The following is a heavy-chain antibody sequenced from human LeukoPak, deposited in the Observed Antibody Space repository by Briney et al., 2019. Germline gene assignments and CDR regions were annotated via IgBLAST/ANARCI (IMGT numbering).Heavy chain of an antibody. J-gene: IGHJ4*02. Sequence: GASVKVSCKASGYTFTGYYMHWVRQAPGQGLEWMGWINPNSGGTNYAQKFQERVTITRDMSTSTAYMELSSLRSEDTAVYYCAAAQDYYDSSGLDYWGQGTLVTVSS. CDR1: GYTFTGYY. V-gene: IGHV1-2*02. CDR3: AAAQDYYDSSGLDY. CDR2: INPNSGGT. D-gene: IGHD3-22*01.